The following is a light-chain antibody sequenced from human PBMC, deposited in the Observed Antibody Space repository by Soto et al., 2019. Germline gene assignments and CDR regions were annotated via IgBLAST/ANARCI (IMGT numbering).Light chain of an antibody. Sequence: QAVVTQPPSVSGAPGQRVTISCTGSSSNIGAGYDVHWYQQLPGTAPKLLIYGNSNRPSGVPDRFSGSKSGTSASLAITGLQAEDEADYYCQSYDSSLSGLVFGTGTQLTVL. CDR3: QSYDSSLSGLV. J-gene: IGLJ1*01. V-gene: IGLV1-40*01. CDR2: GNS. CDR1: SSNIGAGYD.